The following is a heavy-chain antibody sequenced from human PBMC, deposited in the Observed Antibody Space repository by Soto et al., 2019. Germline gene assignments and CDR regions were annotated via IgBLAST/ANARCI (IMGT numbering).Heavy chain of an antibody. Sequence: QVQLQQWGAGLLKPSETLSLTCAVYGGSFSGYYWSWIRQPPGKGLEWIGEINHSGSTNYNPSLKSRVTISVDTSKNQFSLKLSSVTAADTAVYYCARGSSWYYFDYWGQGTLVTVSS. CDR1: GGSFSGYY. J-gene: IGHJ4*02. D-gene: IGHD6-13*01. V-gene: IGHV4-34*01. CDR3: ARGSSWYYFDY. CDR2: INHSGST.